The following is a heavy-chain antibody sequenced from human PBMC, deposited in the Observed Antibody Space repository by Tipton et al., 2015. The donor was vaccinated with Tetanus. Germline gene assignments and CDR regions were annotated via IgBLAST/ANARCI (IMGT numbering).Heavy chain of an antibody. CDR3: ARIQDYWSGYFDF. CDR1: GGSVSSGSYY. CDR2: ILYGKST. V-gene: IGHV4-61*01. D-gene: IGHD3-3*01. J-gene: IGHJ4*02. Sequence: TLSLTCTVSGGSVSSGSYYWSWVRQPPGKGLEFIGYILYGKSTHYNPSLKSRVSMAGDPAKNQFSLRLTSVTAADTAVHYCARIQDYWSGYFDFWGQGTRVTVSS.